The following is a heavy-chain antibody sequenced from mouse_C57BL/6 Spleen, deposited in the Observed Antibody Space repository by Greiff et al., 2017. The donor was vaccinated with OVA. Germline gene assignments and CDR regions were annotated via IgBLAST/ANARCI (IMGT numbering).Heavy chain of an antibody. CDR3: ARDYGNFPWFAY. D-gene: IGHD2-1*01. J-gene: IGHJ3*01. CDR1: GYTFTSYW. V-gene: IGHV1-74*01. Sequence: QVQLQQPRAELVKPGASVKVSCKASGYTFTSYWMHWVKQRPGQGLEWIGRIHPSDSDTNYNQKFKGKATLTVDKSSSTAYMQLSSLTSEDSAVYYCARDYGNFPWFAYWGQGTLVTVSA. CDR2: IHPSDSDT.